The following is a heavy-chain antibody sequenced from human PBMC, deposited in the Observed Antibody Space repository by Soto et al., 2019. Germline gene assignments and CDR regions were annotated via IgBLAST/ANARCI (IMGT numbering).Heavy chain of an antibody. V-gene: IGHV3-33*01. J-gene: IGHJ4*02. D-gene: IGHD5-18*01. CDR1: GFTFSSYG. CDR2: IWYDGSNK. CDR3: ARTSSYGYYFDY. Sequence: GGSLRLSCAASGFTFSSYGMHWVRQAPGKGLEWVAVIWYDGSNKYYADSVKGRFTISRDNSKNTLYLQMNSLRAEDTAVYYCARTSSYGYYFDYWGQGTLVTVSS.